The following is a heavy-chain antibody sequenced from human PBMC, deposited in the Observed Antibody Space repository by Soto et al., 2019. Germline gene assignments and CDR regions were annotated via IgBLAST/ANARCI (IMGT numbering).Heavy chain of an antibody. D-gene: IGHD5-18*01. CDR3: AKGYSSSYSFFDY. Sequence: EVQLLESGGGLVQPGGPLRLSCAASGFTFYNFGMSWVRQSPGKGLEWFSTISGSGGSTYYADSVKVRFTISRDNSNNTVSLHMNSLSADDAAVYYCAKGYSSSYSFFDYWGQGTMVNVSS. J-gene: IGHJ4*02. V-gene: IGHV3-23*01. CDR2: ISGSGGST. CDR1: GFTFYNFG.